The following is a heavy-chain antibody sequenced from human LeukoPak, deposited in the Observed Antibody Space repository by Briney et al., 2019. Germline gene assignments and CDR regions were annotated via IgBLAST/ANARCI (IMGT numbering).Heavy chain of an antibody. V-gene: IGHV3-23*01. CDR3: AKGRSGSYPLFDC. Sequence: GGSLRLSCAASEFTFSSYVMAWVRQAPGKGLEWVSTITPGGGTYYADSVKGRFTISRDNSRNTLSLQMISLRAEDTAVYYCAKGRSGSYPLFDCWGQGTLVTVSS. D-gene: IGHD1-26*01. CDR2: ITPGGGT. J-gene: IGHJ4*02. CDR1: EFTFSSYV.